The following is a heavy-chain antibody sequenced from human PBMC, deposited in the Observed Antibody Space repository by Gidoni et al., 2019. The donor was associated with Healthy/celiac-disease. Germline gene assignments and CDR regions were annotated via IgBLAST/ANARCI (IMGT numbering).Heavy chain of an antibody. CDR1: GYSISSGYY. Sequence: QVQLQESGPGLVKPSETLSLTCAVSGYSISSGYYWGWIRQPPGKGLEWIGSIYHSGSTYYNPSLKSRVTISVDTSKNQFSLKLSSVTAADTAVYYCARRDGVHKYYYYGMDVWGQGTTVTVSS. D-gene: IGHD4-17*01. J-gene: IGHJ6*02. CDR3: ARRDGVHKYYYYGMDV. V-gene: IGHV4-38-2*01. CDR2: IYHSGST.